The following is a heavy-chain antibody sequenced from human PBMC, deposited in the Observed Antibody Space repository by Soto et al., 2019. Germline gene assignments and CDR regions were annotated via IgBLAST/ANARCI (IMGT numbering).Heavy chain of an antibody. J-gene: IGHJ4*02. V-gene: IGHV5-10-1*01. Sequence: GESLKISCNGSGYSFAGYGSTWVRQKPGKGLEWMGRIDPSDSQTYYSPSFRGHVTISVTKSITTVFLQWSSLRASDTAMYYCARQIYDSDTDPNFQYYFDSWGQGTPVTVSS. CDR1: GYSFAGYG. D-gene: IGHD3-22*01. CDR3: ARQIYDSDTDPNFQYYFDS. CDR2: IDPSDSQT.